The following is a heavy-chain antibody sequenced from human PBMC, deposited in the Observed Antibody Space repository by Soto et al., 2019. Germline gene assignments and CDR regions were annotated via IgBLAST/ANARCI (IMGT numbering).Heavy chain of an antibody. CDR3: ARVPSPFDYYYAMDV. CDR2: IFSIETT. J-gene: IGHJ6*02. V-gene: IGHV4-30-4*02. CDR1: GDSIRSGNKY. Sequence: SDALSLTCTVSGDSIRSGNKYWSWIRQAPWKGLDWILYIFSIETTYYNPSLKSRLTMSLDASQNQFSLKLNSLTDADTAVYFCARVPSPFDYYYAMDVWGQGTTVTVSS. D-gene: IGHD3-16*01.